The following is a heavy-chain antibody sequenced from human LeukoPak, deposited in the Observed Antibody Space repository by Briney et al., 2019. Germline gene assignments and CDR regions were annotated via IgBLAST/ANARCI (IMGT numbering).Heavy chain of an antibody. D-gene: IGHD3-10*01. V-gene: IGHV4-38-2*02. Sequence: PSENLSLTCTVSGYSISSGYYWGWIRQPPGKGLEWFGSIYHSGSTYYNPSLKSRVTISVDTSKNQFSLKLSSVSAADTAVYYCARVSGVVRGVINYFDYWGQGTLVTVFS. CDR1: GYSISSGYY. CDR2: IYHSGST. J-gene: IGHJ4*02. CDR3: ARVSGVVRGVINYFDY.